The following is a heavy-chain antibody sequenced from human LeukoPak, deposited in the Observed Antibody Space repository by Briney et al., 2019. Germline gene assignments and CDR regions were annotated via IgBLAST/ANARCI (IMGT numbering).Heavy chain of an antibody. CDR3: AKHIHDGRYYDSSGYPYYYYCGMDV. J-gene: IGHJ6*02. CDR1: GFTFSSYG. CDR2: ISYDGSNK. V-gene: IGHV3-30*18. D-gene: IGHD3-22*01. Sequence: GGSLRLSCAASGFTFSSYGMHWVRQAPGKGLEWVAVISYDGSNKYYADSVKGRFTISRDNSKNTLYLQMNSLRAEDTAVYYCAKHIHDGRYYDSSGYPYYYYCGMDVWGQGTTVTVSS.